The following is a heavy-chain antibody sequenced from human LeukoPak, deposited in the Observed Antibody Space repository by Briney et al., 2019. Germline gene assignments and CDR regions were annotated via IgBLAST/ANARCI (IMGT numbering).Heavy chain of an antibody. D-gene: IGHD4-23*01. CDR3: ARDLGGSGPTPIDY. V-gene: IGHV3-74*01. CDR1: GFTFSSYW. CDR2: VSSDGRNT. Sequence: PGGSLRLSCAASGFTFSSYWMHWVRQAPGKGLVWVSRVSSDGRNTIYADSVKDRFTISRDNAMNTLYLQMNSLRAEDTAVYYCARDLGGSGPTPIDYWGQGILVTVSS. J-gene: IGHJ4*02.